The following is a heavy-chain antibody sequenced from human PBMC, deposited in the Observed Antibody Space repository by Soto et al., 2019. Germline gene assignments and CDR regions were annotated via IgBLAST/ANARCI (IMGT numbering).Heavy chain of an antibody. J-gene: IGHJ4*02. CDR2: ISGSGGST. CDR1: GFTFSSYA. D-gene: IGHD2-15*01. Sequence: EVQLLESGGGLVQPGGSLRLSCAASGFTFSSYAMSWVRQAPGKGLEWVSAISGSGGSTYYADSVKGRFTISRDNSKNTLYLQMNSLRAEDTAVYYCAKEGGRYCSGGSCQTGGFDYWGQGTLVTVSS. CDR3: AKEGGRYCSGGSCQTGGFDY. V-gene: IGHV3-23*01.